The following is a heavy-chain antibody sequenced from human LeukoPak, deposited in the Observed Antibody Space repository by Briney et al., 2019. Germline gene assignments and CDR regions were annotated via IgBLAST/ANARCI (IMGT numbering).Heavy chain of an antibody. J-gene: IGHJ4*02. D-gene: IGHD3-10*01. CDR2: FYYTGST. V-gene: IGHV4-4*02. Sequence: PSETLSLTCAVSGGSISSSNWWSWVRQPPGKGLEWTADFYYTGSTNYNPSLKNRVTISVDTSKNQFSLKLSSVTAADTAVYYCASRYGSGSYGFDYWGQGTLVTVSS. CDR3: ASRYGSGSYGFDY. CDR1: GGSISSSNW.